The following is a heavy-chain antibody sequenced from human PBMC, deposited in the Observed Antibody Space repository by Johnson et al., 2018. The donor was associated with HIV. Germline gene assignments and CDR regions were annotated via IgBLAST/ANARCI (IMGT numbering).Heavy chain of an antibody. CDR3: AKETRDSRSAFDI. V-gene: IGHV3-30*02. CDR2: TQYDGSNK. CDR1: GFSFSSYG. Sequence: QVQLVESGGDVVQPGGSLRLSCAASGFSFSSYGIHWVRQAPGKGLEWVAFTQYDGSNKYYVDSVKGRFTISRDNAKKAVYLQMNNLRAEDTAVYFCAKETRDSRSAFDIWGQGT. J-gene: IGHJ3*02. D-gene: IGHD3-22*01.